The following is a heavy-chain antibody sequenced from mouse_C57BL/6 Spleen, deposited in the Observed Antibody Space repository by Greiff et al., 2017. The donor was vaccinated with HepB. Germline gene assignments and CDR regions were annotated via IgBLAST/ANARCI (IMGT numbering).Heavy chain of an antibody. CDR1: VFNSQDVY. J-gene: IGHJ4*01. CDR2: IDPENGDT. V-gene: IGHV14-4*01. CDR3: GAPGSRPPCAMGC. Sequence: VQLQQSSAELVLPVSPATFSCTASVFNSQDVYLHWVLERPEQGLEWIGWIDPENGDTEYASKFQGKATITADTSSNTDYLQLSSLTSEDTAVYCCGAPGSRPPCAMGCWGEGNSVTISS.